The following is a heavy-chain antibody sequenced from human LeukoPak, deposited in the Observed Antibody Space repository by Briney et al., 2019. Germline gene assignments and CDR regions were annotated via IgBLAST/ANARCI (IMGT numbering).Heavy chain of an antibody. CDR1: GFTFSRYS. D-gene: IGHD2-15*01. V-gene: IGHV4-34*01. J-gene: IGHJ6*03. CDR2: TYHSGST. Sequence: GSLRLSCAASGFTFSRYSMNWIRQSPGKGLEWIGETYHSGSTNYNSSLKSRVTISLDTSKNQFSLKLSSVTAADTAVYYCARGRRIVVVLGATRTHRDYYMDVWGKGTTVTVSS. CDR3: ARGRRIVVVLGATRTHRDYYMDV.